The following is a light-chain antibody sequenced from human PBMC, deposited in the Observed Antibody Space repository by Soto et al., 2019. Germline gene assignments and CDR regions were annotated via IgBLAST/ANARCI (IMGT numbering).Light chain of an antibody. CDR3: QLRSSWPPYT. J-gene: IGKJ2*01. CDR2: DAS. V-gene: IGKV3-11*01. Sequence: EFVLTQSPATLSLSPGVGASLSCWASQSVGTYMAWYQHKPGQPPRLLIYDASKRATGIPARFSGSGSGTNFTFTISSLEPADFALYFCQLRSSWPPYTFAQGTKVEMK. CDR1: QSVGTY.